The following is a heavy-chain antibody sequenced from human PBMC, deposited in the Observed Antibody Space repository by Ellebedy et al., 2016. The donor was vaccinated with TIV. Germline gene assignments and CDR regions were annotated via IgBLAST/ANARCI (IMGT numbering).Heavy chain of an antibody. Sequence: GESLKISCAASGFTFSSYSMNWVRQAPGKGLEWVSYISSSSSTIYYADSVKGRFTISRANAKNALYLQMNSLRADDTAVYYCARGVSMYTSNIWFDFDYWGPGTLVTVSS. V-gene: IGHV3-48*04. CDR1: GFTFSSYS. J-gene: IGHJ4*02. CDR2: ISSSSSTI. D-gene: IGHD6-13*01. CDR3: ARGVSMYTSNIWFDFDY.